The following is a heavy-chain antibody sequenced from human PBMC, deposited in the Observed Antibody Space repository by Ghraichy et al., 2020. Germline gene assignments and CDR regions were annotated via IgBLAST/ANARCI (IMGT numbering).Heavy chain of an antibody. CDR3: ARTQSFYDSSGYAKFGMDV. Sequence: LSLTCAASSFTFSSYEMNWVRQAPGEGLEWVSYISSSGSIMYYADSVKGRFTISRDIGKNSLYLQVNSLRAEDTAVYYCARTQSFYDSSGYAKFGMDVLGQGTTVTVSS. CDR2: ISSSGSIM. D-gene: IGHD3-22*01. CDR1: SFTFSSYE. J-gene: IGHJ6*02. V-gene: IGHV3-48*03.